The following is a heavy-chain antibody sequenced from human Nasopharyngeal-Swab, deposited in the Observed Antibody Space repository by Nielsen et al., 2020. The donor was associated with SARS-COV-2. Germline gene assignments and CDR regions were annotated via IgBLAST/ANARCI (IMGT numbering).Heavy chain of an antibody. CDR1: GFTFSSYW. J-gene: IGHJ4*02. CDR2: ISGTSSYI. D-gene: IGHD2/OR15-2a*01. V-gene: IGHV3-21*01. CDR3: ARGCSSTTCYVSG. Sequence: GGSLRLSCAASGFTFSSYWMHWVRQAPGKGLEWVSSISGTSSYIYYADSVKGRLTISRDNAKNSLYLQMNSLRAEDTAVYYCARGCSSTTCYVSGWGQGTLVTVSS.